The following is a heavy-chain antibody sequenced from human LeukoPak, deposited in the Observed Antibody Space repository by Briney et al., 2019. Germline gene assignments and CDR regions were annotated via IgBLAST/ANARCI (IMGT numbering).Heavy chain of an antibody. J-gene: IGHJ4*02. CDR2: INQDGSQK. CDR1: GFTFSSYW. CDR3: ARSPTDFWSGYFDY. D-gene: IGHD3-3*01. Sequence: GGSLRLSCAASGFTFSSYWTTWVRQAPGKGLEWVANINQDGSQKYYVDSVKGRFTISRDYAKNSLNLQMNSLRAEDTAVYYCARSPTDFWSGYFDYWGQGTLVTVSS. V-gene: IGHV3-7*01.